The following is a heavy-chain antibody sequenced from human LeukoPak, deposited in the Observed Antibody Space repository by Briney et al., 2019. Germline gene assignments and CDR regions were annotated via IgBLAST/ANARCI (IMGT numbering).Heavy chain of an antibody. CDR1: GGSISSSTYF. CDR3: ARGPHIVLMVYAIQAGWFDP. J-gene: IGHJ5*02. CDR2: ISYNGTT. D-gene: IGHD2-8*01. Sequence: SETLSLTCIVSGGSISSSTYFWGWIRQPPGKGLEWIGIISYNGTTYYNPSLKRRVTISVDTSKNQFSLRLNSVTAADTAVYYCARGPHIVLMVYAIQAGWFDPWGQGTLVTVSS. V-gene: IGHV4-39*07.